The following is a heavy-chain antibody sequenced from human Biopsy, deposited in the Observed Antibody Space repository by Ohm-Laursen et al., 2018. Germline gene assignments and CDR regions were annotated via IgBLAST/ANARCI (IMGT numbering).Heavy chain of an antibody. CDR3: AREVATKYHSGTFEY. J-gene: IGHJ4*02. V-gene: IGHV4-31*03. D-gene: IGHD1-1*01. CDR2: VYNSGTT. Sequence: SETLSLTCTVSGGSITSSGYWWSWIRQRPGKGLEWIGYVYNSGTTYFNPSLKSRLTISIDTSKNQFSLKLTSVTAADTAVYYCAREVATKYHSGTFEYWGQGTLVTVSS. CDR1: GGSITSSGYW.